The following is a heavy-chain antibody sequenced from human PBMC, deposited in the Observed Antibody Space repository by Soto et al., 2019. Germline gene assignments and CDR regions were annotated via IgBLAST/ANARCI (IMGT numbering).Heavy chain of an antibody. Sequence: GGSLRLSCEGSGLTFSDYYISWIRQAPGKGLEWISYSSNSGTFSRYADSVKGRFSISRDNTKNLLYLQMNSLRAEDTAVYYCARSGDNYNRLDYWGQGTPVTVSS. V-gene: IGHV3-11*06. CDR2: SSNSGTFS. CDR1: GLTFSDYY. CDR3: ARSGDNYNRLDY. J-gene: IGHJ4*02. D-gene: IGHD1-1*01.